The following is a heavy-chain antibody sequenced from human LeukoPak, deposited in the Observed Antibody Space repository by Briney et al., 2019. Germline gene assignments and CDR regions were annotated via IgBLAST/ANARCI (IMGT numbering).Heavy chain of an antibody. CDR2: ISDSSSLT. V-gene: IGHV3-48*02. CDR1: GFTFSSFG. J-gene: IGHJ6*02. D-gene: IGHD3-10*01. Sequence: GGSLRLSCAASGFTFSSFGMNRVRQAPGKGLEWVSYISDSSSLTYYADSVKGRFTISRDNAKNSLSLQLNSLRDEDTAVYFCAKVIRGGYGVDVWGQGTTVTVSS. CDR3: AKVIRGGYGVDV.